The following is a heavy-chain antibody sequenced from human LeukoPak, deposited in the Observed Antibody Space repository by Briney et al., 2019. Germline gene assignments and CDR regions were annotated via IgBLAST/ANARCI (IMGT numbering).Heavy chain of an antibody. D-gene: IGHD1-1*01. Sequence: GGSLRLSCAASGFTFSSYPVSWVRQAPGRGLEWVFAISPSGGTYYIASVKDRFIVSRDNSRNTVYLQMNSLSAEDTAIYYCAKEDFRDHTTGFDSWGQGTLVTVSS. V-gene: IGHV3-23*01. J-gene: IGHJ5*01. CDR3: AKEDFRDHTTGFDS. CDR2: ISPSGGT. CDR1: GFTFSSYP.